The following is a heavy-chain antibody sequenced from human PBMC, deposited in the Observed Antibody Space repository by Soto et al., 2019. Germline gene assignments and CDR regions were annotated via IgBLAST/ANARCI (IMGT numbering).Heavy chain of an antibody. CDR2: IYYSGST. Sequence: QVQLQESGPGLVKPSQTLSLTCTVSGGSISSGGYYWSWIRQHPGKGLDWIGYIYYSGSTYYNPSLKSRVTISVDTSKNQFSLKLSSVTAADTAVYYCAGTTVTKSVYYYYGMDVWGQGTTVTVSS. J-gene: IGHJ6*02. CDR1: GGSISSGGYY. V-gene: IGHV4-31*03. D-gene: IGHD4-17*01. CDR3: AGTTVTKSVYYYYGMDV.